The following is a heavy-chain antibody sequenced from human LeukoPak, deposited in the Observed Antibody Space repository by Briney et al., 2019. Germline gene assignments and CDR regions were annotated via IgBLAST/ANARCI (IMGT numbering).Heavy chain of an antibody. CDR2: ISGSGGST. CDR3: AGSWSGPNWFDP. Sequence: GGSLRLSCAASGFTFSSYAMSWVRQAPGKGLGWVSAISGSGGSTYYADSVKGRFTISRDNAENTLYLQMNSLRAEDTAVYYCAGSWSGPNWFDPWGQGTQVTVSS. CDR1: GFTFSSYA. V-gene: IGHV3-23*01. D-gene: IGHD3-3*01. J-gene: IGHJ5*02.